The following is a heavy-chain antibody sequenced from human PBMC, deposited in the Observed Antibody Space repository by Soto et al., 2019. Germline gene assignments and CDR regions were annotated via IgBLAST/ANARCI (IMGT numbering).Heavy chain of an antibody. CDR2: INHSGST. Sequence: SETLSLTCAVYGGSFSGYYWSWIRQPPGKGLEWIGEINHSGSTNYNPSLKSRVTISVDTSKNPFSLKLSSVTAADTAVYYCARGPVSNYKAFDYWGQGTLVTVSS. CDR1: GGSFSGYY. CDR3: ARGPVSNYKAFDY. V-gene: IGHV4-34*01. J-gene: IGHJ4*02. D-gene: IGHD4-4*01.